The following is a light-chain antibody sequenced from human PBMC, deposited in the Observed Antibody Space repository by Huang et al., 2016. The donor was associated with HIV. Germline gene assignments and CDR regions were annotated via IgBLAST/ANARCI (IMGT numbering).Light chain of an antibody. Sequence: EIVMTQSPATLSASPGERATLSCRASQGVSNNIAWYQQKPGQTPRLLIHGASTRATGIAAKFSGRGSGTDVTLTITSLQPEDSAVYYCQHYNNWPPWTFGPGTQVEI. J-gene: IGKJ1*01. CDR3: QHYNNWPPWT. V-gene: IGKV3D-15*01. CDR2: GAS. CDR1: QGVSNN.